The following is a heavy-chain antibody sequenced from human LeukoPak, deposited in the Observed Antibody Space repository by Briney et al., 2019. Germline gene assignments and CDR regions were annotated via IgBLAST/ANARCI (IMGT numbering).Heavy chain of an antibody. CDR2: ISAYNGNT. V-gene: IGHV1-18*01. J-gene: IGHJ3*02. D-gene: IGHD6-13*01. CDR3: ARDQSVRLLQTSSTYFKHVFAI. Sequence: ASVTVSCKTSGYTFTNYGISWVRQAPGLGLEWVGWISAYNGNTNSAQKVQDRVTMTTDTSTSTAYMDLRSLRFDDTAVYYCARDQSVRLLQTSSTYFKHVFAIWGQGSMVTVSS. CDR1: GYTFTNYG.